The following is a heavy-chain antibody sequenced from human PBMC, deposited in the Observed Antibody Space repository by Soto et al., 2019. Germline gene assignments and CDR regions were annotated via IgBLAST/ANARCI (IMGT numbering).Heavy chain of an antibody. CDR2: INPSGGST. CDR1: GYTFTSYY. V-gene: IGHV1-46*03. D-gene: IGHD6-19*01. CDR3: ASSISGSGGWAPNDAFDI. J-gene: IGHJ3*02. Sequence: ASVKVSCKASGYTFTSYYMHWVRQAPGQGLEWMGIINPSGGSTSYAQKFQGRVTMTRDTSTSTVYMELSSLRSEDTAVYYCASSISGSGGWAPNDAFDIWGQGTMVTVSS.